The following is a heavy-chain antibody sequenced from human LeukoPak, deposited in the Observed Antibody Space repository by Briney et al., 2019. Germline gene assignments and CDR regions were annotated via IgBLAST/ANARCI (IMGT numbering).Heavy chain of an antibody. D-gene: IGHD2-2*01. CDR3: AKNRLLLDYFDY. CDR2: ISGSGGST. Sequence: GGSLRLSCAASGFTFSSYAMSWVRQAPGKGLEWVSAISGSGGSTYYADSVKGRFTISRDDSKNTLYLQMNSLRAEDTAVYYCAKNRLLLDYFDYWGQGTLVTVSS. J-gene: IGHJ4*02. CDR1: GFTFSSYA. V-gene: IGHV3-23*01.